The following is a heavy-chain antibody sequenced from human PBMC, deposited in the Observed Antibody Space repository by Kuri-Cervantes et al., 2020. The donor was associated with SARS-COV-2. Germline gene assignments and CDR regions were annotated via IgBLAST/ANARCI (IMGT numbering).Heavy chain of an antibody. CDR1: GYTFTGYY. V-gene: IGHV1-2*04. J-gene: IGHJ3*02. CDR2: INPNSGDT. CDR3: ARVPYSGWGESALDI. D-gene: IGHD3-16*01. Sequence: ASVKVSCKASGYTFTGYYIHWVRQAPGHGLEYMGWINPNSGDTKYAQRFRDWVTLTRDTSISTAYMELSRLRSDDTAVYHCARVPYSGWGESALDIWGQGTMVTVSS.